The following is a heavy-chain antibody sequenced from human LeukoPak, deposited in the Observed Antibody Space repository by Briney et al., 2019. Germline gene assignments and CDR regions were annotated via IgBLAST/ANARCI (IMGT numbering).Heavy chain of an antibody. J-gene: IGHJ6*02. CDR3: ASPNCSGGSCYSGAYGMDV. CDR1: GYTFTGYY. D-gene: IGHD2-15*01. Sequence: ASVKVSCKASGYTFTGYYMHWMRQAPGQGLEWMGWINPNSGGTNYAQKFQGRVTMTRDTSISTAYMELSRLRSDDTAVYYCASPNCSGGSCYSGAYGMDVWGQGTTVTVSS. CDR2: INPNSGGT. V-gene: IGHV1-2*02.